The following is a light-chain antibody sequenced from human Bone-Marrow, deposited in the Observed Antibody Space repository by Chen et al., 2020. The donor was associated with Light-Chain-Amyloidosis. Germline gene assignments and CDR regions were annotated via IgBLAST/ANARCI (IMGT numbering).Light chain of an antibody. Sequence: DIVMTQSPDSLAVSLGERATINCKSSQSVLYSSNNKNYLAWYQQKPGQPPKLLIYWASTRESGVPDRFSGSGSGTDFTLTSSRLQAEDVAVYYCQQYYSTPPTFGQGTRLEIK. CDR1: QSVLYSSNNKNY. V-gene: IGKV4-1*01. CDR3: QQYYSTPPT. CDR2: WAS. J-gene: IGKJ5*01.